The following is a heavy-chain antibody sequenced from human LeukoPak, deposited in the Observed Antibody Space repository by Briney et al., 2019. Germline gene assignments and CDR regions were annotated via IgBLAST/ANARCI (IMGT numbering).Heavy chain of an antibody. V-gene: IGHV4-39*01. Sequence: PSETLSLTCTVSGGSIISSSYYWGWIRQPPGKGLEWIGSIYYSGSTYYNPSLKSRVTISVDTSKNQFSLKLSSVTAADTAVYYCARHLLGYYYYMDVWGKGTTVTVSS. D-gene: IGHD2/OR15-2a*01. CDR3: ARHLLGYYYYMDV. J-gene: IGHJ6*03. CDR1: GGSIISSSYY. CDR2: IYYSGST.